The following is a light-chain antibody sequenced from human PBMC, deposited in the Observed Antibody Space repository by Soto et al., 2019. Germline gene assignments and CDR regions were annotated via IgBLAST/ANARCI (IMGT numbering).Light chain of an antibody. V-gene: IGKV1-39*01. Sequence: DIQMTQSPSSLSAFVGDRVTIPCRASQSISTLLNWYQQKPGQAPKLLITDAYTLRTGVSSRFSGSGSGTDFTLTISSLQPEDLAIYYCQQSYSIPVTFGGGTKVEI. CDR2: DAY. J-gene: IGKJ4*01. CDR3: QQSYSIPVT. CDR1: QSISTL.